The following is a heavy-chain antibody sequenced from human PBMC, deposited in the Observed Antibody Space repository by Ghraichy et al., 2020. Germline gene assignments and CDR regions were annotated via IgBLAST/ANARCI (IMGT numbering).Heavy chain of an antibody. CDR1: GASITSHY. Sequence: SQTLSLTCTVSGASITSHYWSWMRQPPGKGLEWIGRISNSGITYYNPSLASRITISADTSKSQFSLKLSSVTAADTALYYCLCTAGCYNWGQGILVAVSS. CDR3: LCTAGCYN. J-gene: IGHJ4*02. CDR2: ISNSGIT. D-gene: IGHD3-10*01. V-gene: IGHV4-59*11.